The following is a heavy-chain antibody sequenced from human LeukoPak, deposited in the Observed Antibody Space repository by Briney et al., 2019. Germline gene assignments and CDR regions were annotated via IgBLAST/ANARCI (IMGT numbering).Heavy chain of an antibody. J-gene: IGHJ4*02. V-gene: IGHV3-30*04. CDR1: GFVFSNFE. CDR2: STE. Sequence: GGPLRLSCAASGFVFSNFEMNWVRQAPGKGLEWLGSTEYGADSVKGRFTISRDNSKNTLYLQIDSLTPDDTAVYYCARLRRPNYFDYWGQGTLVIVSS. CDR3: ARLRRPNYFDY. D-gene: IGHD6-25*01.